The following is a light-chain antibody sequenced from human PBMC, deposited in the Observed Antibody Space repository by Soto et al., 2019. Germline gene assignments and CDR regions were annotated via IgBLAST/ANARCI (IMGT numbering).Light chain of an antibody. V-gene: IGKV3-15*01. CDR3: QQYNSWPIT. Sequence: EIVLTQSPGTLSLSPGERATLSCRASQSVSSTLAWYQQRPGQAPPLLFYGASTRATGIPARFSGSGSGTEFTLTISSLQSEDFAVHYCQQYNSWPITFGQGTRLEIK. CDR2: GAS. CDR1: QSVSST. J-gene: IGKJ5*01.